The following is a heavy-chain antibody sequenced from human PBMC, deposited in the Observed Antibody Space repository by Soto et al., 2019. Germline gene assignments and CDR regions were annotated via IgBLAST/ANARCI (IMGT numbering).Heavy chain of an antibody. CDR3: TTTCSKQLAPFAY. J-gene: IGHJ4*02. V-gene: IGHV3-49*03. D-gene: IGHD4-4*01. Sequence: GGSLRLSCTASGFTFGDYAMSWFRQAPGKGLEWVGFIRSKAYGGTTEYAASVKGRFTISRDDSKSIAYLQMNSLKTEDTAVYYCTTTCSKQLAPFAYWGKGTLVPVSS. CDR1: GFTFGDYA. CDR2: IRSKAYGGTT.